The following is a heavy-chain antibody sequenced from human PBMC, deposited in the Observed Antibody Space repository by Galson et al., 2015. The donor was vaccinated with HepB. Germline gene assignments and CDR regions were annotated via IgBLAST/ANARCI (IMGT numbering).Heavy chain of an antibody. D-gene: IGHD3-10*01. Sequence: SLRLSCAASGFSFSDYWMSWIRQAPGKRPEWVANIRYDEYEYYYADFVKGRFTISRDNARNSVFLPMSSLRRDDTAVYYCVRDRTYKGGNFFDFWGQGAQVTVSS. V-gene: IGHV3-7*03. CDR2: IRYDEYEY. CDR1: GFSFSDYW. J-gene: IGHJ4*02. CDR3: VRDRTYKGGNFFDF.